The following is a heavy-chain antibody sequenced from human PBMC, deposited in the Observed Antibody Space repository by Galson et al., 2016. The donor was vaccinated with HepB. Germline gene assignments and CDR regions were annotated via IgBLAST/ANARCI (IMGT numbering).Heavy chain of an antibody. J-gene: IGHJ4*02. CDR2: ISWKSGSI. CDR1: GFTFDDYA. D-gene: IGHD3-9*01. CDR3: AKDTLRYSSSYYFDF. V-gene: IGHV3-9*01. Sequence: SLRLSCAASGFTFDDYAMHWVRQVPGKGLEWVSGISWKSGSIGYADSVKGRFTISRDNAKNSLYLQMNSLRAEDTALYYCAKDTLRYSSSYYFDFWGQGTLVTVSS.